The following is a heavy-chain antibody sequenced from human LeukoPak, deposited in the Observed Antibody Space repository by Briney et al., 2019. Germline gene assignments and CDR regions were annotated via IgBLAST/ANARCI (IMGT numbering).Heavy chain of an antibody. D-gene: IGHD2-2*01. CDR2: ISAYNGNT. CDR1: GYSFTSNG. CDR3: ARGGIVVVPPDISHHDALDI. Sequence: ASVKASCKASGYSFTSNGISWVRQAPGQGLEWMGWISAYNGNTNYAQKLQGRVIMTTDTSTTTAYMELRSLRSDDTAVYYCARGGIVVVPPDISHHDALDIWGQGTMVTVSS. V-gene: IGHV1-18*01. J-gene: IGHJ3*02.